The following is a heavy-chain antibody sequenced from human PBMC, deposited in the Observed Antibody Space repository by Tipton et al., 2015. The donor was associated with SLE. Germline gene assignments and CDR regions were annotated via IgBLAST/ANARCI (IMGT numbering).Heavy chain of an antibody. CDR1: GFTFSNYG. CDR2: IKSNIDGGTS. J-gene: IGHJ4*02. CDR3: TTLSTLTYLSDRRGSAFDY. Sequence: VQLVQSGGGVVQPGGTLRLSCAASGFTFSNYGMSWVRQAPGKGLEWVGLIKSNIDGGTSHYAAPVKGRFTVSRDDSNNTVYLHVDSLKTEDTGVYYCTTLSTLTYLSDRRGSAFDYWGQGTLVTVSS. D-gene: IGHD3-22*01. V-gene: IGHV3-15*06.